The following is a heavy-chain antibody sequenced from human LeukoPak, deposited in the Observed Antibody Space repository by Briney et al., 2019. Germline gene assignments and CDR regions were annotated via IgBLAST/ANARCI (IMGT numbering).Heavy chain of an antibody. V-gene: IGHV4-4*07. CDR1: GGSINRYY. J-gene: IGHJ6*02. CDR2: IYTSGST. CDR3: ARDGSSSRYYYGSGSYLQYGMDV. D-gene: IGHD3-10*01. Sequence: SETLSLTRTVSGGSINRYYWSWIRQPAGKGLEWIGRIYTSGSTNYNPSLKSRVTMSVGTSKNQFSLKLSSVTAADTAVYYCARDGSSSRYYYGSGSYLQYGMDVWGQGTTATVSS.